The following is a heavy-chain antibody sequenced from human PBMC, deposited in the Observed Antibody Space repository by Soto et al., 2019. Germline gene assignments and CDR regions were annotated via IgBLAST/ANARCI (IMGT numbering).Heavy chain of an antibody. V-gene: IGHV1-8*01. CDR3: AREHSNSGRLDY. Sequence: QVQLVQSGAEVKKPGASVKVSCKASGYTFTSYDINWVRQATGQGFEWMGWMNPNSGNTGYAQKFQGRVTLTRNTSISTAYMELSSLRSEDTAVYYCAREHSNSGRLDYWGQGTLVTVSS. J-gene: IGHJ4*02. D-gene: IGHD6-25*01. CDR2: MNPNSGNT. CDR1: GYTFTSYD.